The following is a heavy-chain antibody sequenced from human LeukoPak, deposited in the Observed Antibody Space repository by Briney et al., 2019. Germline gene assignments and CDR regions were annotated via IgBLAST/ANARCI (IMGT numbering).Heavy chain of an antibody. CDR2: ISAYNGNT. V-gene: IGHV1-18*01. Sequence: ASVKVSCMASGYTFTSYGISWVRQAPGQGLEWMGWISAYNGNTNYAQKLQGRVTMTTDTSTSTAYMELRSLRSDDTAVYYCARDPHYDILTGYNYFDYWGQGTLVTVSS. J-gene: IGHJ4*02. D-gene: IGHD3-9*01. CDR3: ARDPHYDILTGYNYFDY. CDR1: GYTFTSYG.